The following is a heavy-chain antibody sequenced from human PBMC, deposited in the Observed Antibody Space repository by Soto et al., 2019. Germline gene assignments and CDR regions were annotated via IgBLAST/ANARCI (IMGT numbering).Heavy chain of an antibody. CDR1: GYTFTDYD. CDR2: MNPSSGYT. Sequence: ASVKVSCKTSGYTFTDYDINWVRQATGQGLEWMGWMNPSSGYTGYAQKFQGRVTMTWDTSISTAYMELSSLTSADTAVYYCARFVRHQLPTIDYWGQGALVTVSS. J-gene: IGHJ4*02. CDR3: ARFVRHQLPTIDY. V-gene: IGHV1-8*01. D-gene: IGHD1-26*01.